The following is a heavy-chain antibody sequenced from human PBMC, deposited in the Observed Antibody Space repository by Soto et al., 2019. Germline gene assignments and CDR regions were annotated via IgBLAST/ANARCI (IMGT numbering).Heavy chain of an antibody. CDR2: IYYSGST. J-gene: IGHJ4*02. Sequence: QLQLQESGPGLVKPSETLSLTCTVSGGSISSSSYYWGWIRQPPGKGLEWIGSIYYSGSTYYNPSLKSRVTISVDTSKNQFSLKLSSVTAADTAVYYCAREFITVTLIDYWGQGTLVTVSS. D-gene: IGHD4-17*01. CDR3: AREFITVTLIDY. V-gene: IGHV4-39*01. CDR1: GGSISSSSYY.